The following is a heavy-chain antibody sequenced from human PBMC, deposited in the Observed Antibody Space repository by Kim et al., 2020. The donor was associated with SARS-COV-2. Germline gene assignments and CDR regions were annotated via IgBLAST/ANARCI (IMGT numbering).Heavy chain of an antibody. CDR1: GGSVSSGSYY. CDR2: IYYSGST. J-gene: IGHJ4*02. Sequence: SETLSLTCTVSGGSVSSGSYYWSWIRQPPGKGLEWIGYIYYSGSTNYNPSLKSRVTISVDTSKNQFSLKLSSVTAADTAVYYCARASSYYYDSSGYSFDYWGQGTLVTVSS. CDR3: ARASSYYYDSSGYSFDY. D-gene: IGHD3-22*01. V-gene: IGHV4-61*01.